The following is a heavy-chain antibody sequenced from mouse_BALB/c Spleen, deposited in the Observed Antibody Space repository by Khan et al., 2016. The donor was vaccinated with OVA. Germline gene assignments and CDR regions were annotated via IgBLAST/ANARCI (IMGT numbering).Heavy chain of an antibody. Sequence: EVQLQESGPGLVKPSQSLSLTCTVTGYSITTDYAWNWIQQFPGNRLEWMGFISYSGNTKYNPSLKSRISITRDTSKNQFFLQLKSVTTEDTARYYCERVYGGDFDYGGQGTTLTVSS. V-gene: IGHV3-2*02. J-gene: IGHJ2*01. CDR1: GYSITTDYA. CDR3: ERVYGGDFDY. CDR2: ISYSGNT. D-gene: IGHD1-1*01.